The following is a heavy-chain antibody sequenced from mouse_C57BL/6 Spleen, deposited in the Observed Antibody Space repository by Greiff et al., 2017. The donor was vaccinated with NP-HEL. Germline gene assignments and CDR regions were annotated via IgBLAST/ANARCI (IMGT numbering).Heavy chain of an antibody. CDR2: IDPSDSET. CDR3: AREDGNYAMDY. D-gene: IGHD2-1*01. Sequence: QVQLQQPGAELVRPGSSVKLSCKASGYTFTSYWMHWVKQRPIQGLEWIGNIDPSDSETHYNQKFKDKATLTVDKSSSTAYMQLSSLTSEDSAVYYCAREDGNYAMDYWGQGTSVTVSS. J-gene: IGHJ4*01. CDR1: GYTFTSYW. V-gene: IGHV1-52*01.